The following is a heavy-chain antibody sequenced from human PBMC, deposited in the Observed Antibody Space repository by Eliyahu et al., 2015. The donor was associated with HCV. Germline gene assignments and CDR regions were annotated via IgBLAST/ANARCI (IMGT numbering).Heavy chain of an antibody. CDR1: GXSISSSSYY. Sequence: QLQLQESGPGLVKPSETLSLTCTVSGXSISSSSYYWGWIRQPPGKGLEWIGSIYYSGSTYYNPSLKSRVTISVDTSKNQFSLKLSSVTAADTAVYYCARQLMIFGENHFGYWGQGTLVTVSS. CDR3: ARQLMIFGENHFGY. D-gene: IGHD3/OR15-3a*01. CDR2: IYYSGST. V-gene: IGHV4-39*01. J-gene: IGHJ4*02.